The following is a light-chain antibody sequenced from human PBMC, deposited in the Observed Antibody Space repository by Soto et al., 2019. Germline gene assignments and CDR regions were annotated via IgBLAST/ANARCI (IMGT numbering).Light chain of an antibody. V-gene: IGKV4-1*01. CDR3: QQYYTTPLT. CDR1: QSVLYSSSNRNY. J-gene: IGKJ4*01. CDR2: WAS. Sequence: DIVMTQSPDSLVVSLGERATINCTSSQSVLYSSSNRNYLAWYQQKPGQPPQLLISWASTRESGVPDRFSGSGSGTDFTLTISSLQAEDVALYYCQQYYTTPLTFGGGTKVEIK.